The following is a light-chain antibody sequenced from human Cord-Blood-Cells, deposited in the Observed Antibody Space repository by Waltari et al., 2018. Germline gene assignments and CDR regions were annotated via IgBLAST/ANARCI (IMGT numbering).Light chain of an antibody. V-gene: IGLV2-11*01. CDR2: DVS. CDR1: RSDVGGYNS. CDR3: CSYAGSWV. Sequence: QSALTQPSPGSGSPGQSVTISCTGTRSDVGGYNSVSWYQQHPGQAPKLMIYDVSKRPSGVPDRFSGSKSCNTASLTISGLQAEDEADYYCCSYAGSWVFGGGTKLTVL. J-gene: IGLJ3*02.